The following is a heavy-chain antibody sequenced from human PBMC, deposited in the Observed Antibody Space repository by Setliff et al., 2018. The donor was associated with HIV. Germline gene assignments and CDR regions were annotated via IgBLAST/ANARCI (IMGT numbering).Heavy chain of an antibody. Sequence: SETLSLTCNVSGGSISSDNYYWGWIRQPPGKGLEWIASFHYSGSTSYNPSLRSRLTVFVDTSKNQFSLKLTSVTAADTAGYYCARESLNLGELSSNPDASDIWGQGTMVTVSS. CDR3: ARESLNLGELSSNPDASDI. CDR2: FHYSGST. J-gene: IGHJ3*02. CDR1: GGSISSDNYY. V-gene: IGHV4-39*01. D-gene: IGHD3-16*02.